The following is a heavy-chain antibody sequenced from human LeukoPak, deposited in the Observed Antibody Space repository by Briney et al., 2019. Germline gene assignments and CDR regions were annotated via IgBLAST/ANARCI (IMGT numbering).Heavy chain of an antibody. D-gene: IGHD3-22*01. CDR3: ARVDYYDSSAYWGNYYYYYMDV. V-gene: IGHV3-7*01. J-gene: IGHJ6*03. CDR2: IKQDGSEN. Sequence: GGSVRLSCEVPGFTFSTYWMSWVRRAPGKGLEWVANIKQDGSENYSADSVKGRFTISRDNAKNSLSLQMNSLRVEDTAVYYCARVDYYDSSAYWGNYYYYYMDVWGRGTTVTVSS. CDR1: GFTFSTYW.